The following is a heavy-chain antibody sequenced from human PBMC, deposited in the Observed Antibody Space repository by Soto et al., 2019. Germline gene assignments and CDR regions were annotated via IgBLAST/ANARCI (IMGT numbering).Heavy chain of an antibody. V-gene: IGHV5-10-1*01. CDR1: GYSFTSYW. Sequence: PGESLKISCKGSGYSFTSYWISCVRQMPGKGLEWMGRIDPSDSYTNYSPSFQGHVTIAADKSISTAYLQWSSLKAYDTAMYYCARLHGSSRPAYYYGMDVWGQGTTVTVSS. J-gene: IGHJ6*02. D-gene: IGHD6-6*01. CDR2: IDPSDSYT. CDR3: ARLHGSSRPAYYYGMDV.